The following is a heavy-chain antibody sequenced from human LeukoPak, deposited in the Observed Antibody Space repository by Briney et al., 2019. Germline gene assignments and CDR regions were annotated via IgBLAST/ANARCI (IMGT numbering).Heavy chain of an antibody. CDR2: INHSGST. Sequence: SETLSLTCAVYGGSFSGYYWSWIRQPPGKGLEWIGEINHSGSTNHNPSLKSRVTISVDTSKNQFSLKLSSVTAADTAVYYCARGPYYYGSGSYSYYYYYGMDVWGQGTTVTVSS. V-gene: IGHV4-34*01. CDR3: ARGPYYYGSGSYSYYYYYGMDV. CDR1: GGSFSGYY. D-gene: IGHD3-10*01. J-gene: IGHJ6*02.